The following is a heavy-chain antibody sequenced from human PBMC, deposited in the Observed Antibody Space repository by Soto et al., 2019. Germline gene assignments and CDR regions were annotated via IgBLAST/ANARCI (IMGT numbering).Heavy chain of an antibody. D-gene: IGHD5-18*01. CDR3: ARGGNTAMVNYYGMDV. CDR2: INPSGGST. V-gene: IGHV1-46*03. Sequence: GASVKVSCKASGYTFTSYYMHWVRQAPGQGLEWMGIINPSGGSTSYAQKFQGRVTMTRDTSTSTVYMELSSLRSEDTAVYYCARGGNTAMVNYYGMDVWGQGTTVTVSS. CDR1: GYTFTSYY. J-gene: IGHJ6*02.